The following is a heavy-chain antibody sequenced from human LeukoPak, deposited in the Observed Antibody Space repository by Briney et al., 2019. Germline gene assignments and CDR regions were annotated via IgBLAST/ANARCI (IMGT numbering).Heavy chain of an antibody. CDR1: GFTFSSYW. Sequence: GGSLRPSCVVSGFTFSSYWMTWVRQAPGKGLEWVANIKQDGSERYYVDSVKGRFTISRDNAKNSLYLQMNSLRAEDTAVYYCARGPTRANSSDFWGQGTLVTVSS. D-gene: IGHD2/OR15-2a*01. CDR2: IKQDGSER. CDR3: ARGPTRANSSDF. J-gene: IGHJ4*02. V-gene: IGHV3-7*04.